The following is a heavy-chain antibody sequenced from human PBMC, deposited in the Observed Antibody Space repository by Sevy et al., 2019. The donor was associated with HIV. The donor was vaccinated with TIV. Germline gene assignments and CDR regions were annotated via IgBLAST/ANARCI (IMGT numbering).Heavy chain of an antibody. D-gene: IGHD3-9*01. CDR3: ARRLGSYFDILTDYLGAFDY. J-gene: IGHJ4*02. Sequence: GESLKISCKASGYKFSDDWIGWVRQMPGKGLEWIGIIYPDDSDTRDSPSFQGQVTISVDKSIDTAYLLWSSLKASDTAIYFCARRLGSYFDILTDYLGAFDYWGQGTLVTVSS. CDR1: GYKFSDDW. V-gene: IGHV5-51*01. CDR2: IYPDDSDT.